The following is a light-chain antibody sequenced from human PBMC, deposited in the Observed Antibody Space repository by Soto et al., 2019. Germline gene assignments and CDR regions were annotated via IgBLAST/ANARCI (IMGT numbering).Light chain of an antibody. J-gene: IGKJ1*01. CDR1: QSLLHSNGYNY. CDR2: LGS. CDR3: MQALHTPT. V-gene: IGKV2-28*01. Sequence: DIVMTQSPLSLPVTPGEPASISCKSSQSLLHSNGYNYLDWYLQKPGQSPQLLIYLGSNRASGVPDRFSGSGSGTDFTLKISRLEAEDVGVYYCMQALHTPTFGQGTKVEIK.